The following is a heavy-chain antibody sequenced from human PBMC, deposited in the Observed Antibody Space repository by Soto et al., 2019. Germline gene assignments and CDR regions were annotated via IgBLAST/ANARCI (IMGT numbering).Heavy chain of an antibody. V-gene: IGHV4-59*01. J-gene: IGHJ3*02. CDR2: IYYSGST. Sequence: SETLSLTCTFSGRSLSSYYWSWIRQPPGKGLEWIGYIYYSGSTNYNPSLKSRVTISVDTSKNQFSLKLSSVTAADTAVYYCARTVAVVPWAAFDIWGQGTMVTVSS. CDR1: GRSLSSYY. D-gene: IGHD2-2*01. CDR3: ARTVAVVPWAAFDI.